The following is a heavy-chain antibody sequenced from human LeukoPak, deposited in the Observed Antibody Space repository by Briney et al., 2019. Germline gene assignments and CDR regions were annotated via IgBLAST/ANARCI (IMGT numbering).Heavy chain of an antibody. Sequence: PGGSLRLSCAASGFTFSSYSMNWVRQAPGKGLEWVPSISSSSSYIYYADSVKGRFTISRDNAKNSLYLQMNSLRAEDTAVYYCARGGFDWLLFNYYYYMDVWGKGTTVTISS. CDR1: GFTFSSYS. CDR2: ISSSSSYI. J-gene: IGHJ6*03. D-gene: IGHD3-9*01. CDR3: ARGGFDWLLFNYYYYMDV. V-gene: IGHV3-21*01.